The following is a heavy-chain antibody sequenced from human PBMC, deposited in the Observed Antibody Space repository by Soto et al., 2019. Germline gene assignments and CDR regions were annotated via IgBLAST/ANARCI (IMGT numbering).Heavy chain of an antibody. D-gene: IGHD3-22*01. J-gene: IGHJ3*02. CDR1: GFTFSSYA. V-gene: IGHV3-23*01. CDR2: ISGSGGRT. CDR3: AKRYYYDSSGYFDAFDI. Sequence: GGSLRLSCAASGFTFSSYAMSWVRQAPGKGLEWVSAISGSGGRTYYADSVKGRFTISKDNSKNTLYLQMNSLRAEDTAVYYCAKRYYYDSSGYFDAFDIWGQGTMVTV.